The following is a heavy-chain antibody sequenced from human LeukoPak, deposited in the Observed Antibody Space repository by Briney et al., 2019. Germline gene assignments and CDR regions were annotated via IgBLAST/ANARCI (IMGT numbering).Heavy chain of an antibody. CDR3: AKDRTSHRGIAEYFHH. V-gene: IGHV3-23*01. Sequence: PGGSLRLSCAASGFTFSSYALSWVRQAPGKGLEWVSSISGSGGSTFYADSVKGRFTISRDNSKYTLHLQLNSLRAEDTALYYCAKDRTSHRGIAEYFHHWGQGTLVTVSS. J-gene: IGHJ1*01. CDR1: GFTFSSYA. CDR2: ISGSGGST. D-gene: IGHD2-8*01.